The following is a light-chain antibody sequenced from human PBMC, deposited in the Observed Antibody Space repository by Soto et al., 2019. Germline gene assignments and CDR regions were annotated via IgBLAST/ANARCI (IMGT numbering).Light chain of an antibody. CDR2: GAS. Sequence: MQLTRSPSSLSACVRDRVSITIRARPAIASFLAWYQPIPGTAPNLLIYGASTLQSGVPSRFSGSRSGTDYTLTFSSLQPDDFATYYCQQYNGYGRFGQGTKVDI. J-gene: IGKJ1*01. CDR3: QQYNGYGR. CDR1: PAIASF. V-gene: IGKV1-9*01.